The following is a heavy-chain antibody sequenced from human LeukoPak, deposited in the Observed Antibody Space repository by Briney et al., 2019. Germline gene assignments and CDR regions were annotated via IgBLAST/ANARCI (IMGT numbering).Heavy chain of an antibody. J-gene: IGHJ6*02. CDR2: FYSAGST. Sequence: PGRSLRLSCAASGFTFSSYAMSWVRQAPGKGLEWVSVFYSAGSTYYADSVKGRFTISRDNSKNTLYLQMNSLRAEDTALYYCARDTDEYGMDVWGQGTTVTVSS. CDR3: ARDTDEYGMDV. V-gene: IGHV3-66*02. D-gene: IGHD4-17*01. CDR1: GFTFSSYA.